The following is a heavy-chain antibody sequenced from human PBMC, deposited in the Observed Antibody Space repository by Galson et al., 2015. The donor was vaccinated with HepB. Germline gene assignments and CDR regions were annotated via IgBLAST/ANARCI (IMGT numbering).Heavy chain of an antibody. D-gene: IGHD3-10*01. Sequence: SVKVSCKASGGTFSSYSITWVRQAPGQGLEWMGGIIPIFGTANYAQKFQGRGTITADESTSTAYMELSSLRSEDTAVYYCARGFYGSGSYRYYFDYWGQGTLVTVSS. CDR1: GGTFSSYS. CDR3: ARGFYGSGSYRYYFDY. J-gene: IGHJ4*02. V-gene: IGHV1-69*13. CDR2: IIPIFGTA.